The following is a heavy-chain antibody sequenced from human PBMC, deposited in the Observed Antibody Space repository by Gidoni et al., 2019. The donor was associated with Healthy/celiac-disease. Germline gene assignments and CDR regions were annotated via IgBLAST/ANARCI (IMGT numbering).Heavy chain of an antibody. CDR1: GGTFSSYT. CDR3: ARVGGIVVVPAAMGWFDP. D-gene: IGHD2-2*01. CDR2: IIPILGIA. Sequence: QVQLVQSGAEVKKPGSSVKVSCKASGGTFSSYTISWVRQPPGQGLEWMGRIIPILGIANYAQKFQGRVTITADKSTSTAYMELSSLRSEDTAVYYCARVGGIVVVPAAMGWFDPWGQGTLVTVSS. V-gene: IGHV1-69*02. J-gene: IGHJ5*02.